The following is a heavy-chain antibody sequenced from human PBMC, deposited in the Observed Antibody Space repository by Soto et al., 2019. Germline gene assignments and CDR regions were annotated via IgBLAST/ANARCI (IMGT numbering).Heavy chain of an antibody. Sequence: SETLSLTCTVSGVSVSSAGYYWTWIRQPPGKGLEWMGYISXXXXXXXXXXLKSRITISLDTSKSQFSLKLTSVTAADTAVYYCVRFVNYYYGVDVWGQGTTVTVSS. CDR1: GVSVSSAGYY. CDR3: VRFVNYYYGVDV. J-gene: IGHJ6*02. V-gene: IGHV4-31*03. CDR2: ISXXXXX. D-gene: IGHD2-21*01.